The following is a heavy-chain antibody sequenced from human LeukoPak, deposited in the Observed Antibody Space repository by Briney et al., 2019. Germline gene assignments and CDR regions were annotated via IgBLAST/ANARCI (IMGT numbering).Heavy chain of an antibody. J-gene: IGHJ4*02. Sequence: GGSLGLSCAASGFTFSSYWMHWVRQAPGKGLVWVSRINSDGSSTSYPDSVQGRFTISRDNAKNTLYLQMNSLRAEDTAVYYCATMSGDADYWGQGTLVTVSS. CDR2: INSDGSST. V-gene: IGHV3-74*01. D-gene: IGHD3-10*02. CDR3: ATMSGDADY. CDR1: GFTFSSYW.